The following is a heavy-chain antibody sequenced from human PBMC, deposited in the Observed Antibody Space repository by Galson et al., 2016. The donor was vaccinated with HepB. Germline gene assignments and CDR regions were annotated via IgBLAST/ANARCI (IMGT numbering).Heavy chain of an antibody. CDR1: GFTFSNFA. V-gene: IGHV3-30-3*01. J-gene: IGHJ4*02. D-gene: IGHD3-16*01. CDR3: ARGGRGELDY. Sequence: SLRLSCAASGFTFSNFAMHWVRQAPGQGLEWVAFTSYDGNNNYYADSVKGRFTISRDNSKNTLYLQMNSLRAEDTAVYYCARGGRGELDYWGQGTVVTVSS. CDR2: TSYDGNNN.